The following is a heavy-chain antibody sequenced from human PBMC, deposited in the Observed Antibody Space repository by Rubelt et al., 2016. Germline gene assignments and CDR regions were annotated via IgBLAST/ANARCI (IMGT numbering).Heavy chain of an antibody. D-gene: IGHD1-26*01. J-gene: IGHJ5*02. V-gene: IGHV4-34*01. CDR3: ARANSGTYSEGFAP. Sequence: QVQLQQWGAGLLKPSETLSLTCAVYGGSFSGYYWSWIRQPPGKGLEWIGEIKHSGSTKYSPSLKSRVTISVDTSKKQYSRKLSPVTAAYAVEYYGARANSGTYSEGFAPWGQGTLVTVSS. CDR2: IKHSGST. CDR1: GGSFSGYY.